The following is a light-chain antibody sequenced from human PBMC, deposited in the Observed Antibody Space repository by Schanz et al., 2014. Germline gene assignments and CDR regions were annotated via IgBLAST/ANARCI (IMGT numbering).Light chain of an antibody. CDR3: CPYAGSDSWV. V-gene: IGLV2-23*01. Sequence: QSVLTQPASVSGSPGQSITISCTGTSSDVGSYNLVSWYQQHPDKAPKLIIYEGTKRPSGVSNRFSGSESGNTASLTISGLQAEDEAGYYCCPYAGSDSWVFGGGTQLTVL. J-gene: IGLJ7*01. CDR1: SSDVGSYNL. CDR2: EGT.